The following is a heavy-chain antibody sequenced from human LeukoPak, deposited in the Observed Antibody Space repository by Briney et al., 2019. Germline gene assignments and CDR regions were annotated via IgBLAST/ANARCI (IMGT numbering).Heavy chain of an antibody. J-gene: IGHJ4*02. CDR2: IYYSGST. CDR1: GGSISSYY. V-gene: IGHV4-59*01. CDR3: ARSRPYYDCSVEFDY. Sequence: SETLSLTCTVSGGSISSYYWSWIRQPPGKGLEWIGYIYYSGSTNYNPSLKSRVTISVDTSKNQFSLKLSSVTAADTAVYYCARSRPYYDCSVEFDYWGQGTLVTVSS. D-gene: IGHD3-22*01.